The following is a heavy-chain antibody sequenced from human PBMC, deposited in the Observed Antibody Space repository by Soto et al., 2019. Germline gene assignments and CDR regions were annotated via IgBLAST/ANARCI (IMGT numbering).Heavy chain of an antibody. CDR2: ISWNSGSI. J-gene: IGHJ4*02. CDR3: AKDRSRYCSGGSCLVY. V-gene: IGHV3-9*01. CDR1: GFTFDDYA. D-gene: IGHD2-15*01. Sequence: GGSLRLSCAASGFTFDDYAMHWVRQAPGKGLEWVSGISWNSGSIGYADSVKGRFTISRDNAKNSLYLQMNSLRAEDTALYYCAKDRSRYCSGGSCLVYWGQGTLVTVSS.